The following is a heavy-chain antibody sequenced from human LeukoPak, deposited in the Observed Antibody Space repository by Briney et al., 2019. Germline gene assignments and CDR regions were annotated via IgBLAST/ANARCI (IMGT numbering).Heavy chain of an antibody. J-gene: IGHJ4*02. CDR1: GGSFSGYY. CDR2: INHSGST. CDR3: ARGLWTTVTTPFDY. Sequence: SETLSLTCAVYGGSFSGYYWSWIRQPPGKGLEWIVEINHSGSTNYNPSLKSRVTISVGTSKNQFSLKLSSVTAADTAVYDCARGLWTTVTTPFDYWGQGTLVTVSS. V-gene: IGHV4-34*01. D-gene: IGHD4-17*01.